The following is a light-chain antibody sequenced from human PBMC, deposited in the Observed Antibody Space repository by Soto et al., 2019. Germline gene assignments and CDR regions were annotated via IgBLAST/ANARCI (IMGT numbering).Light chain of an antibody. CDR2: GAS. CDR3: QQYGSSPPWT. J-gene: IGKJ1*01. V-gene: IGKV3-15*01. CDR1: QSVSSN. Sequence: EIVMTQSPATLSVSPGERATLSCRASQSVSSNLAWYQQKPGQAPRLVIYGASTRATGIPARFSGSGSGTEFTMTISSLQPEDFAVYYCQQYGSSPPWTFGQGTKVEIK.